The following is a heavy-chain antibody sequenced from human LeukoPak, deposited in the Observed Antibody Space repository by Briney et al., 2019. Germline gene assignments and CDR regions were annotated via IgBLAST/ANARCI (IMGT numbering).Heavy chain of an antibody. CDR1: GFTFSSYE. D-gene: IGHD5-24*01. Sequence: GGSLRLSCAASGFTFSSYEMNWVRQAPGKGLEWVSYTSSSGSTIYYADSVKGRFTISRDNAKNSLYLQMNSLRAEDTALYYCAKDRYKEMATGWFDPWGQGTLVTVSS. V-gene: IGHV3-48*03. CDR3: AKDRYKEMATGWFDP. CDR2: TSSSGSTI. J-gene: IGHJ5*02.